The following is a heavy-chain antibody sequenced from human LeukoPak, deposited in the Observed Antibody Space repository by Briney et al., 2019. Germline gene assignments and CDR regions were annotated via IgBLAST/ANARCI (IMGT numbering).Heavy chain of an antibody. CDR3: ARTAPVEHQLMN. CDR2: LYYSGST. CDR1: GSSISSSSYY. V-gene: IGHV4-39*01. D-gene: IGHD6-13*01. Sequence: PSENLSLTCTVSGSSISSSSYYWGWIREPPGNGLERIGSLYYSGSTYYNPSLNSRVTITADTSKNQFSLPMSSVSAAHTAVEYCARTAPVEHQLMNGAQATLVPVSS. J-gene: IGHJ4*02.